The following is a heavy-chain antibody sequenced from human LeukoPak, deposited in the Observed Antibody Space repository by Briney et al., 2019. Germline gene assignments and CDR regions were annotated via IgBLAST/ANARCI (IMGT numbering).Heavy chain of an antibody. Sequence: PGGSLRLSCAASGFTFNIYNMNWVRQAPGKGLEWVSYISSSSGTIYYADSVKGRFTIPRDNAKNSLYLQMSSLRAEDTAVYYCARVSNAYYYYYMDVWGQGTTVTVSS. CDR1: GFTFNIYN. J-gene: IGHJ6*03. V-gene: IGHV3-48*01. CDR3: ARVSNAYYYYYMDV. CDR2: ISSSSGTI.